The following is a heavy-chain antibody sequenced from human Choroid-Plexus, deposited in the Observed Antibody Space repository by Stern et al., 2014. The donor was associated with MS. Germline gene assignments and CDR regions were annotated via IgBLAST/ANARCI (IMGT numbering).Heavy chain of an antibody. CDR2: VSYDGSNK. CDR1: GFTFGSCA. V-gene: IGHV3-30*18. CDR3: AKDRQYLTYFFDH. D-gene: IGHD2/OR15-2a*01. Sequence: DQLVESGGGVVQPGRPLRLSCVASGFTFGSCAMHWVRQAPGKGLEWRAGVSYDGSNKYYADAVKGRFTISRDNSQNTLYMQMSSLRPEDTAVYYCAKDRQYLTYFFDHWGQGSLVTVSS. J-gene: IGHJ5*02.